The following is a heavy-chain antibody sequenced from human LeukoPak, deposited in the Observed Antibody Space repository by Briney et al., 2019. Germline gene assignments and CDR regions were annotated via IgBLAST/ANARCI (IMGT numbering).Heavy chain of an antibody. J-gene: IGHJ6*03. Sequence: PSETLSLTCTVPGGSISSYYWSWIRQPPGKGLEWIGYIYYSGSTNYNPSLKSRVTISVDTSKNQFSLKLSSVTAADTAVYYCARDAGDYVSPSNYYYYYYMDVWGKGTTVTISS. CDR1: GGSISSYY. D-gene: IGHD4-17*01. V-gene: IGHV4-59*01. CDR3: ARDAGDYVSPSNYYYYYYMDV. CDR2: IYYSGST.